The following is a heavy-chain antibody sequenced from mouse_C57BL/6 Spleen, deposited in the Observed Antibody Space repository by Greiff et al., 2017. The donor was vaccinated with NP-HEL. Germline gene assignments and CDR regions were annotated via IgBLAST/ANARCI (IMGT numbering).Heavy chain of an antibody. CDR3: ARPPSDADAMDY. J-gene: IGHJ4*01. V-gene: IGHV1-4*01. Sequence: QVQLKESGAELARPGASVKMSCKASGYTFTSYTMHWVKQRPGQGLEWIGYINPSSGYTKYNQKFKDKATLTADKSSSTAYMQLSSLTSEDSAVYYCARPPSDADAMDYWGQGTSVTVSS. CDR2: INPSSGYT. CDR1: GYTFTSYT.